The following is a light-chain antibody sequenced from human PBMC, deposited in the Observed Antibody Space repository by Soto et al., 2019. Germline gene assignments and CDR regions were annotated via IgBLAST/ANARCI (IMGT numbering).Light chain of an antibody. CDR1: SSDVGGYNY. CDR3: SSFTSSSTLV. V-gene: IGLV2-14*01. Sequence: QSVLTQPASVSGSPGQSITISCTGTSSDVGGYNYVSWYQQHPGKAPKLMIYEVSYRPSGVSDRFSGSKSGNTASLTISGLQAEDEADYYCSSFTSSSTLVVGAETKVTVL. J-gene: IGLJ1*01. CDR2: EVS.